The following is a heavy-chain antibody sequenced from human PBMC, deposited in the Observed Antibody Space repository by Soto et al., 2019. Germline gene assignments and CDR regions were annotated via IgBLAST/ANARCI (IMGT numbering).Heavy chain of an antibody. Sequence: SETLSLTCTVSGGSISSSSYYWGWIRQPPGKGLEWIGSIYYSGSTYYNPSLKSRVTISVDTSKNQFSLKLSSVTAADTAVYYCARHFGATYYDFWSGPNDHYYYYMDVWGKGTTVTVSS. J-gene: IGHJ6*03. CDR1: GGSISSSSYY. D-gene: IGHD3-3*01. CDR3: ARHFGATYYDFWSGPNDHYYYYMDV. CDR2: IYYSGST. V-gene: IGHV4-39*01.